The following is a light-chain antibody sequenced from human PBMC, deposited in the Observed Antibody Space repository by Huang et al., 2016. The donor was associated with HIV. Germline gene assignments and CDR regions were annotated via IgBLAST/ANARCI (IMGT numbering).Light chain of an antibody. CDR3: LQYNTYPPT. CDR2: AAS. Sequence: DIQMTQSPTSLSASMGAKVTITCRARQGFSNSLAWFQQKPGKAPKSLIYAASNLQSVVPSRFSGSGSGTYFTLTIRSLQPEDFATYYCLQYNTYPPTFAQGTLLEIK. CDR1: QGFSNS. J-gene: IGKJ5*01. V-gene: IGKV1-16*01.